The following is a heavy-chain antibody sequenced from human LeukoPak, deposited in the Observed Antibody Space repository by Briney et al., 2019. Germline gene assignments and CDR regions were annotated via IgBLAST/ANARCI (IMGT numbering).Heavy chain of an antibody. V-gene: IGHV4-34*01. D-gene: IGHD6-19*01. J-gene: IGHJ5*02. CDR1: GGSLCGYY. CDR3: ARPGLIAVAGTRPHNWFDP. CDR2: INHSGST. Sequence: SETLSLTCAVYGGSLCGYYWSWIRQPPGKGLEWIGEINHSGSTNYNPSLKSRVTISVDTSKNQFSLKLSSVTAADTAVYYCARPGLIAVAGTRPHNWFDPWGQGTLVTVSS.